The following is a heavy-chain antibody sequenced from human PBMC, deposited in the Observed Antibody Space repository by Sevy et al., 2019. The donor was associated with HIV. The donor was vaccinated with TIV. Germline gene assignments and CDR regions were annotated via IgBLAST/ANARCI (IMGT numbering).Heavy chain of an antibody. V-gene: IGHV3-21*01. J-gene: IGHJ4*02. CDR2: VSSSSDYI. CDR3: AKSWGSITAAGLDY. CDR1: GFTFSSYS. D-gene: IGHD6-13*01. Sequence: GGSLRLSCVASGFTFSSYSMHWVRQAPGKGLEWVSSVSSSSDYIYYADSVKGRFTISRDNAKNSLYLQMNSLRAEDTAVHYCAKSWGSITAAGLDYWGQGTLVTVSS.